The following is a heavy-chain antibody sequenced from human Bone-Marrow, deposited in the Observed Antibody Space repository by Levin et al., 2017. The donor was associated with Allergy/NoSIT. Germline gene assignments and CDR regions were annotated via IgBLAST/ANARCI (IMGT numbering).Heavy chain of an antibody. Sequence: PGGSLRLSCAASGFTVSSNYMSWVRQAPGKGLEWVSIIYGPGNTFYADSVKGRFTISRDNSKNTFFLQMNSLRAEDTAVYYCARDVLGHNYWGQGTLVTVSS. J-gene: IGHJ4*02. CDR1: GFTVSSNY. V-gene: IGHV3-53*01. CDR2: IYGPGNT. CDR3: ARDVLGHNY.